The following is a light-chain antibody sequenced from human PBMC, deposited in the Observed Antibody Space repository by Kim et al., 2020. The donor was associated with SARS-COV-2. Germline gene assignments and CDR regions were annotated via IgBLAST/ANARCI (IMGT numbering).Light chain of an antibody. J-gene: IGLJ3*02. Sequence: APGKTAGITCGGNNIGSKSVHGYQQKQGQAPVLVIYYDSDRTSGIPERFSGSNSGNTATLTISRVEAGDEADYYCQVWDSSSDHPVFGGGTQLTVL. CDR1: NIGSKS. V-gene: IGLV3-21*04. CDR2: YDS. CDR3: QVWDSSSDHPV.